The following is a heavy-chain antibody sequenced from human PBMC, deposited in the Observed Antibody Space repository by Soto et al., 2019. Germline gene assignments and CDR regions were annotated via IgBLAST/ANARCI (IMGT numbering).Heavy chain of an antibody. CDR3: AREKGYISGPKNFDS. Sequence: SETLSLTCTVSGGSVSSGDYFWCWIRQPPGKGLEWIGYIYDRGSSYYNPSLKSRVTMSVDTSKSQFSLKLRSVTAADTAMYYCAREKGYISGPKNFDSWGQGTLVTVSS. V-gene: IGHV4-30-4*01. CDR2: IYDRGSS. D-gene: IGHD5-12*01. J-gene: IGHJ4*02. CDR1: GGSVSSGDYF.